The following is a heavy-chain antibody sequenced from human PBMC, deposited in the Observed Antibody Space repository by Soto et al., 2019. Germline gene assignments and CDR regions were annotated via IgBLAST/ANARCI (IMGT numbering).Heavy chain of an antibody. V-gene: IGHV3-30*18. CDR3: AKDRRWSSGGSLVVPAANDFDY. CDR1: GFTFSSYG. D-gene: IGHD2-2*01. Sequence: ESGGGVVQPGRSLRLSCAASGFTFSSYGMHWVRQAPGKGLEWVAVISYDGSNKYYADSVKGRFTISRDNSKNTLYLQMNSLRAEDTAVYYCAKDRRWSSGGSLVVPAANDFDYWGQGTLVTVSS. J-gene: IGHJ4*02. CDR2: ISYDGSNK.